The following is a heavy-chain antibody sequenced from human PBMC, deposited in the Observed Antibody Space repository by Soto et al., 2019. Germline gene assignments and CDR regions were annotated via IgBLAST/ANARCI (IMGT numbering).Heavy chain of an antibody. J-gene: IGHJ6*02. D-gene: IGHD6-19*01. Sequence: GGSLRLSFSASGFTVSSNYMSWVRQAPGEGLEWVSVISSCGSTYYADSVKGRFTISRDNSKNTLYLQMNSLRAEDTAVYYCARESYSSGSRYYYYGMDVWGQGTTVTVSS. CDR1: GFTVSSNY. CDR2: ISSCGST. CDR3: ARESYSSGSRYYYYGMDV. V-gene: IGHV3-66*03.